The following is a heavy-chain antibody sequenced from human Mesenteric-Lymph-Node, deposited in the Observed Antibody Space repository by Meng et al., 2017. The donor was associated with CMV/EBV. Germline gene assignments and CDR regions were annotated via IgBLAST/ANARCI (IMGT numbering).Heavy chain of an antibody. CDR3: AKDSGDGYNWSYYGMDV. CDR1: GFTFDSYG. CDR2: IRYDGSNK. Sequence: GESLKISCAASGFTFDSYGMHWVRQAPGKGLEWVAFIRYDGSNKYYADSVKGRFTISRDNSKNTLYLQMNSLRAEDTAVYYCAKDSGDGYNWSYYGMDVWGQGTTVTVSS. J-gene: IGHJ6*02. V-gene: IGHV3-30*02. D-gene: IGHD5-24*01.